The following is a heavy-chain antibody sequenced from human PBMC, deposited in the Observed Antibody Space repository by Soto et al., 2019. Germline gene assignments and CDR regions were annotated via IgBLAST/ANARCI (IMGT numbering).Heavy chain of an antibody. J-gene: IGHJ6*02. CDR3: VSVEGTPTVTGDYYYYAADA. CDR1: GGSISSSSYY. CDR2: IYYSGST. V-gene: IGHV4-39*07. Sequence: SETLSLTCTVSGGSISSSSYYWGWIRQPPGKGLEWFGSIYYSGSTYYNPSLKSRVTISVDTSKNQFSLKLTSVTGADTAIYYCVSVEGTPTVTGDYYYYAADAWGQGTAVTVSS. D-gene: IGHD4-17*01.